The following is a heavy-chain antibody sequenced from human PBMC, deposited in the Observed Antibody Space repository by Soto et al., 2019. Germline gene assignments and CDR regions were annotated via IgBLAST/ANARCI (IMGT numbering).Heavy chain of an antibody. Sequence: EVQLVESGGGLVKSGGSLRLSCAASGFTFSSYNMNWVRQAPGKALEWVSSIRSSNYIYYADSVKGRFTISRDNAKNSLYLPMNSLRAEDTAVYYCAREGGYCSSTTCYVYPFDYWGRGTLVTVSS. D-gene: IGHD2-2*01. CDR3: AREGGYCSSTTCYVYPFDY. V-gene: IGHV3-21*01. CDR1: GFTFSSYN. CDR2: IRSSNYI. J-gene: IGHJ4*02.